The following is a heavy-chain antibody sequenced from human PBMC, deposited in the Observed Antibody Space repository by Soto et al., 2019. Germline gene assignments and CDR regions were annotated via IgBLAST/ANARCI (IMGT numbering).Heavy chain of an antibody. J-gene: IGHJ3*02. CDR1: GYPFTSYD. CDR2: MNPNSGNT. Sequence: QVQLMQSGAEVKKPGASVKVSCKASGYPFTSYDIHWVRQATGQGLEWMGWMNPNSGNTAFAQKFQDRVTMTRNTSTRIAYMELSSLRSEDTAVYYCARETYNSGESAFDIWGQGTMVTVSS. D-gene: IGHD3-22*01. V-gene: IGHV1-8*01. CDR3: ARETYNSGESAFDI.